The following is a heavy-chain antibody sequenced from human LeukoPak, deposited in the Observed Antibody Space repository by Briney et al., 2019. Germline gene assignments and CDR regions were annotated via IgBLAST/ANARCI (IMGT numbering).Heavy chain of an antibody. CDR1: GGSISSSNW. Sequence: SETLSLTCAVSGGSISSSNWWSWVRPPPGKGLEWIGYIYYSGSTNYNPSLKSRVTISVDTSKNQFSLRLSSVTAADTAMYYCARGGARGYYYYYMDVWGKGTTGTVSS. V-gene: IGHV4-4*02. J-gene: IGHJ6*03. D-gene: IGHD4/OR15-4a*01. CDR2: IYYSGST. CDR3: ARGGARGYYYYYMDV.